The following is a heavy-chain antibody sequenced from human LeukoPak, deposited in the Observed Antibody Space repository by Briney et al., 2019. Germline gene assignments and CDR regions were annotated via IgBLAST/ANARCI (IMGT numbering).Heavy chain of an antibody. V-gene: IGHV4-39*01. CDR1: GDSISNSTYY. J-gene: IGHJ4*02. CDR3: ARARREQWLGRGISYFDS. CDR2: IFYSGST. Sequence: SETLSLTCAVSGDSISNSTYYWAWIRQSPGKGLEWVGSIFYSGSTYYNPSLKSRVIISVDTSKNQFSLKLSTLTAADTAVYYCARARREQWLGRGISYFDSWGQGTVVTVS. D-gene: IGHD6-19*01.